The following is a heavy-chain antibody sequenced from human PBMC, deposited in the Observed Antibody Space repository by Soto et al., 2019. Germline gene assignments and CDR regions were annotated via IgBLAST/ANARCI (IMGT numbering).Heavy chain of an antibody. J-gene: IGHJ4*02. CDR3: AREGSYSAYNFAHGIELWSSDF. CDR2: IFSSGST. CDR1: GGSINTFY. V-gene: IGHV4-4*07. Sequence: SETLSLTCIGSGGSINTFYWSWVRQPAGKGLEWIGRIFSSGSTSFNPSLESRVAMSVDTSKNHFSLNLSSVTAADMAVYYCAREGSYSAYNFAHGIELWSSDFRGKGALVTICS. D-gene: IGHD5-12*01.